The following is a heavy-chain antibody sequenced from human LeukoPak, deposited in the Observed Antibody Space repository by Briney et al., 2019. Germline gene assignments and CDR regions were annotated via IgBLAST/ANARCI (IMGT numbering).Heavy chain of an antibody. V-gene: IGHV3-23*01. CDR3: AKTVTGYFDY. J-gene: IGHJ4*02. CDR1: GFTFSQFG. Sequence: GGSLRLSCATSGFTFSQFGMTWVRQPPGKGLEWVASFDGNAHGTYFADSVKGRCTISRDNSKNTLYLQMNSLRAEDTAVYYCAKTVTGYFDYWGQGTLVTVSS. CDR2: FDGNAHGT. D-gene: IGHD2-21*02.